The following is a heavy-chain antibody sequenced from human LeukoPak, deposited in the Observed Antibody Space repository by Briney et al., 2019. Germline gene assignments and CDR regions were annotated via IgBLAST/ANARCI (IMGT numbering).Heavy chain of an antibody. CDR2: IYSGDRT. CDR3: ARDGGYSYGYGFDY. D-gene: IGHD5-18*01. V-gene: IGHV3-66*01. Sequence: GESLRLSCAASGFIVSSDYMSWVRQSPGKRLEWVSVIYSGDRTYYADSVKGRFTISSDSSKNTLYLQMNSLRAEDTAVYYCARDGGYSYGYGFDYWGQGTLVTVSS. CDR1: GFIVSSDY. J-gene: IGHJ4*02.